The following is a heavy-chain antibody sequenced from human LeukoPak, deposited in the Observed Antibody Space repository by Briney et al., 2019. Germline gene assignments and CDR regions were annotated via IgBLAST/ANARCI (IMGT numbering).Heavy chain of an antibody. CDR3: ARVFVHSGIFGVVKGLDH. CDR2: IYYSGST. V-gene: IGHV4-59*01. D-gene: IGHD3-3*01. J-gene: IGHJ4*02. CDR1: GGSISSYY. Sequence: SETLSLTCTVSGGSISSYYWSWIRQPPGKGLEWIGYIYYSGSTNYNPSLKSRVTISVDTSKNQFSLKLSSVTAADTAVYYCARVFVHSGIFGVVKGLDHWGQGTLVTVSS.